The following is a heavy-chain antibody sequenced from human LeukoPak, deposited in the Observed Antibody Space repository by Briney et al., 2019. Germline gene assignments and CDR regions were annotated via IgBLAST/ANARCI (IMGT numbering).Heavy chain of an antibody. V-gene: IGHV3-7*01. CDR3: ARTGSSVHFDY. J-gene: IGHJ4*02. Sequence: GGSLRLSCAASGFTFSSYWMSWVRQAPGKGLEWVAIIKQDGSEKYYVDSVKGRFTISRDNAKNSLYLQTNSLRAEDTAVYYCARTGSSVHFDYWGQGTLVTVSS. D-gene: IGHD2-15*01. CDR2: IKQDGSEK. CDR1: GFTFSSYW.